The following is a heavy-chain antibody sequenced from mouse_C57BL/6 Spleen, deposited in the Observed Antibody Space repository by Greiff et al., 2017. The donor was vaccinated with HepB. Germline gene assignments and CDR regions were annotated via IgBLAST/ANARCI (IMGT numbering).Heavy chain of an antibody. D-gene: IGHD1-1*01. CDR3: ARRGYGRAMDY. J-gene: IGHJ4*01. CDR1: GYTFTSYW. CDR2: IDPSDSYT. V-gene: IGHV1-69*01. Sequence: VQLQQPGAELVMPGASVKLSCKASGYTFTSYWMHWVKQRPGQGLEWIGEIDPSDSYTNYNQKFKGKSTLTVDKSSSTAYMQLSSLTSEDSAVYYCARRGYGRAMDYWGQGTSVTVSS.